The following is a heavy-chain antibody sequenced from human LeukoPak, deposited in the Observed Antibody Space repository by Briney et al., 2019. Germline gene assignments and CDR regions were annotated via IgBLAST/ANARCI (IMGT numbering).Heavy chain of an antibody. CDR2: ITADST. V-gene: IGHV3-23*01. J-gene: IGHJ4*02. CDR3: AKGGTGYCSSTSCLYYFDY. CDR1: GFTFSTYA. D-gene: IGHD2-2*01. Sequence: PGGSLRLSCAASGFTFSTYAMSWVRQAPGKGLEWVSTITADSTYYADPVKGRFTISRDNSKNTLYLQMNSLRAEDTAVYYCAKGGTGYCSSTSCLYYFDYWGQGTLVTVSS.